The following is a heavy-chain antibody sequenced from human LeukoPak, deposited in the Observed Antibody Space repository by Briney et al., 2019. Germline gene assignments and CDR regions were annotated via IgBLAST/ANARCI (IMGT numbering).Heavy chain of an antibody. Sequence: SETLSLTCTVSGGSFSNHYWSWIRQPPGKGLEWIGYIYHTGSTNYNPSLKSRVTISVDTSKNHFSLKLSSVTAADTAVYYCARGNYVDWFDPWGQGTQVTISS. CDR3: ARGNYVDWFDP. CDR2: IYHTGST. J-gene: IGHJ5*02. CDR1: GGSFSNHY. D-gene: IGHD1-7*01. V-gene: IGHV4-59*11.